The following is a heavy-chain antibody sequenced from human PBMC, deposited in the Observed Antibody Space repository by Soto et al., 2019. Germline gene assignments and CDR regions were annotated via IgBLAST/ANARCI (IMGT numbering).Heavy chain of an antibody. CDR2: VKGDGSVI. Sequence: EVQLVESGGGLVQLGGSLRLSCAASGFTFNNYFIHWVRQAPGRGLVWVSRVKGDGSVINYAGSVKGRFTISIDNAKNMVHLQMDSLRAEDTAVYYCARDPARNWFDPWGQGTLVTVSS. J-gene: IGHJ5*02. CDR3: ARDPARNWFDP. CDR1: GFTFNNYF. D-gene: IGHD6-6*01. V-gene: IGHV3-74*01.